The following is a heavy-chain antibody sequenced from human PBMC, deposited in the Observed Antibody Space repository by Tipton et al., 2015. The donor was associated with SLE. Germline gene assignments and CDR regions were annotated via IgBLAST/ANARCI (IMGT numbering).Heavy chain of an antibody. V-gene: IGHV1-8*01. Sequence: QLVQSGAEVKKPGASVKVSCKASGYTFISYDINWVRQATGQGLEWMGWMNPNSGNTGYAQKFQGRVTMTRNTSISTAYMELSSLRSEDTAVYYCARGHCSSTSCSYSDYYYYYMDVWGKGTTVTVSS. CDR1: GYTFISYD. J-gene: IGHJ6*03. CDR2: MNPNSGNT. CDR3: ARGHCSSTSCSYSDYYYYYMDV. D-gene: IGHD2-2*01.